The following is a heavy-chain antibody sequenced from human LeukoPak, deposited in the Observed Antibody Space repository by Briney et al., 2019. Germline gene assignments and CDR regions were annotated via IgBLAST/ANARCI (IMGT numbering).Heavy chain of an antibody. D-gene: IGHD4-23*01. CDR1: GYTFAIYD. CDR2: MNPDSGNT. V-gene: IGHV1-8*03. Sequence: ASVKVSCKASGYTFAIYDINWVRQATGQGLEWMGWMNPDSGNTGYAQKFQGRVTISRNNSISTAYMELSSLRSEDTAVYYCARRLGLRWDLQAFDIWGQGTMVTVSS. J-gene: IGHJ3*02. CDR3: ARRLGLRWDLQAFDI.